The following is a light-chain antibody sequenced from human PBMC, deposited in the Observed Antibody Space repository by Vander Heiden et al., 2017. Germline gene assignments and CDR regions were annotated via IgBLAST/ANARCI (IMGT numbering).Light chain of an antibody. J-gene: IGKJ1*01. CDR2: AAS. Sequence: DIEMTQSPSSLSASVGARVTITCRASQSISSYLTWYQQKPGKASKLLIYAASSLQSGVPSRFSGSGSGTDFTLTISSRQHEDFATYYWQQRYSTRATLGNGTKVQIK. CDR3: QQRYSTRAT. CDR1: QSISSY. V-gene: IGKV1-39*01.